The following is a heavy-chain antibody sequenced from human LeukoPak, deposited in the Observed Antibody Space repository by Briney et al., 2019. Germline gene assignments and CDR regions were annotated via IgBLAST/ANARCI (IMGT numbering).Heavy chain of an antibody. J-gene: IGHJ4*02. D-gene: IGHD3-16*02. Sequence: KASETLSLTCAVYGGSFSGYYWSWIRQPPGKGLEWIGEINHSGSTNYNPSLKSRVTISVDTSKNQFSLKLSSVTAADKAVYYCARVIKRVITFGGVNVKGHLDYWGQGTLITVSS. V-gene: IGHV4-34*01. CDR1: GGSFSGYY. CDR3: ARVIKRVITFGGVNVKGHLDY. CDR2: INHSGST.